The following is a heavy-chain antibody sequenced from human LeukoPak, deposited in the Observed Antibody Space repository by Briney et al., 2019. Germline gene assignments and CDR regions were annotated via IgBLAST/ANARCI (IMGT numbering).Heavy chain of an antibody. CDR1: GFFLRTYE. Sequence: GGPLRPSGSASGFFLRTYEMHWAGKAQGKGLEGVPVISYHGRDQHYADSVKGRFTISRDNSKSTLSLQMNSLRAEDTAVYYCARQDCSSGSCYNDYWGQGTLVTVSS. D-gene: IGHD2-2*02. J-gene: IGHJ4*02. V-gene: IGHV3-30*04. CDR2: ISYHGRDQ. CDR3: ARQDCSSGSCYNDY.